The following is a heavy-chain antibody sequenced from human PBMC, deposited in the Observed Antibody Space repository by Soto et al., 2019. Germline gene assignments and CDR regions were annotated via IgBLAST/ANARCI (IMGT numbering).Heavy chain of an antibody. CDR1: GFTFSSHD. CDR2: IDSAGDA. J-gene: IGHJ5*02. D-gene: IGHD3-10*01. Sequence: EVQLVESGGGLVQPGGSLRLSCAASGFTFSSHDMHWVRQVTGKGLEWVSGIDSAGDAKYPASVKGRFTISRENAKNSLQLQMNSLRAGDTAVYYCARGGIWGVSWNWFDTWGQGTLVTVSS. CDR3: ARGGIWGVSWNWFDT. V-gene: IGHV3-13*01.